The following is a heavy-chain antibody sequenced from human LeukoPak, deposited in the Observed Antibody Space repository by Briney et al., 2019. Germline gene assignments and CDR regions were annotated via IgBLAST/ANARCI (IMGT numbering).Heavy chain of an antibody. D-gene: IGHD4-23*01. J-gene: IGHJ6*03. V-gene: IGHV4-59*01. CDR2: IYYSGST. Sequence: SETLSLTCTVSGGSISSYYWSWIRQPPGKGLEWIGYIYYSGSTNYNPSLKSRVTISVDTSKNQFSLKLSSVTAADTAVYYCARDGYGGNSDYYYYYMDVWGKGTTVTVSS. CDR3: ARDGYGGNSDYYYYYMDV. CDR1: GGSISSYY.